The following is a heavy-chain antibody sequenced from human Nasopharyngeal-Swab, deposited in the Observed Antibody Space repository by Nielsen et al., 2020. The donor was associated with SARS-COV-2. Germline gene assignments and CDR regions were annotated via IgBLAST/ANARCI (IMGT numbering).Heavy chain of an antibody. J-gene: IGHJ3*02. Sequence: WIRQPPGKGLEWIGYIYYSGSTNYNPSLKSRVTISVDTSKNQSSLKLSSVTAADTAVYYCARAGDYVWGSYRYGRGPHDAFDIWGQGTMVTVSS. V-gene: IGHV4-59*01. D-gene: IGHD3-16*02. CDR2: IYYSGST. CDR3: ARAGDYVWGSYRYGRGPHDAFDI.